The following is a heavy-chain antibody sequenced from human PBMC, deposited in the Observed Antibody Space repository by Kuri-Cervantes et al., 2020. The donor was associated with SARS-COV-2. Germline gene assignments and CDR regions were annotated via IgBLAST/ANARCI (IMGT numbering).Heavy chain of an antibody. V-gene: IGHV3-30-3*01. Sequence: GESLKIPCAASGFTFSSYAMHWVRQAPGKGLEWVAVISYDGSNKYYADSVKGRFTISRDNSKNTLYLQMNSLRAEDTAVYYCARVGSSYYWGQGTLVTVSS. CDR1: GFTFSSYA. CDR3: ARVGSSYY. J-gene: IGHJ4*02. CDR2: ISYDGSNK. D-gene: IGHD6-19*01.